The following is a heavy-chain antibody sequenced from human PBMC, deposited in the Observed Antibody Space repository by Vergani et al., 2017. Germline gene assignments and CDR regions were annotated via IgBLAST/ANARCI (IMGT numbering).Heavy chain of an antibody. CDR2: IYPADSDT. J-gene: IGHJ4*02. CDR3: ARHTTYTDS. CDR1: EYSFGNYW. D-gene: IGHD1-1*01. Sequence: EVELVQSGPEMRKPGVSLTISCKGSEYSFGNYWIGWVRQLPGKGLEWMGIIYPADSDTRYSPSFQGQITISADKSISTAFLQWDSLKPSDTALYYCARHTTYTDSWGQGTLVTVSS. V-gene: IGHV5-51*01.